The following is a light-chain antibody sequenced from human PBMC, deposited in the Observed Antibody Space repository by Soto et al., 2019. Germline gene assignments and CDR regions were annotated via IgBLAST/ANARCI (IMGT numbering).Light chain of an antibody. CDR2: GAS. CDR3: QQYGSSPKT. Sequence: EVVLSQSPGTLSLSPGESATLSCRASQIVNTFYLAWYQQKPGQPPRLLIYGASSRATGIPDRFSGSGSGTDFTLTISRVEPEDFAVYYCQQYGSSPKTFGQGTKVDI. V-gene: IGKV3-20*01. CDR1: QIVNTFY. J-gene: IGKJ1*01.